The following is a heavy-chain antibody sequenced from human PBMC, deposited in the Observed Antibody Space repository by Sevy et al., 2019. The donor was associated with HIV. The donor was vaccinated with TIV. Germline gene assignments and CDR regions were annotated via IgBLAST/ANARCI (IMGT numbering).Heavy chain of an antibody. CDR3: ATALYRGDLKG. Sequence: VAVKVSCKVSGYTLTELSMHWVRQAPGKGLEWMGGFDPEDRETIYPQKFQGRVTMSEDTSTDTAYMELSVLRSDDTAVDYCATALYRGDLKGWGQGTLVLVSS. J-gene: IGHJ4*02. V-gene: IGHV1-24*01. CDR1: GYTLTELS. D-gene: IGHD1-26*01. CDR2: FDPEDRET.